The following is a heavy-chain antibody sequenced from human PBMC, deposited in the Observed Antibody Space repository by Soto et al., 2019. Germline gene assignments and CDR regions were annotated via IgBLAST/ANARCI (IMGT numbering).Heavy chain of an antibody. CDR1: GGTFSSYT. CDR3: ARDSGRSDVVPAAISAMDG. J-gene: IGHJ6*02. D-gene: IGHD2-2*01. Sequence: QVQLVQSGAEVKKPGSSVKVSCKGSGGTFSSYTITWVRQAPGQGLEWMGRIIPIFGIASYAQKFQGRVTITADKAPGTGYMELGSLRSEDPAVDYWARDSGRSDVVPAAISAMDGWGPGATVTVSS. CDR2: IIPIFGIA. V-gene: IGHV1-69*08.